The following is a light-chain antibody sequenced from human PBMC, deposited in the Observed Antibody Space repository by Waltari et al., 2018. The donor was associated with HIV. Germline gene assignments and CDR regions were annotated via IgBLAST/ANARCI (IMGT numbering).Light chain of an antibody. CDR3: AACDDSLSDYV. Sequence: QSVLNQLPSASGTTGQRVTISCSGSSYNIGINLVSGYQEVQGTAPKLIIHRNERSPSVVPVPFSGAKSGTSAPLADSGLRSGDEADYCCAACDDSLSDYVFGIGTTVTV. V-gene: IGLV1-47*01. CDR1: SYNIGINL. J-gene: IGLJ1*01. CDR2: RNE.